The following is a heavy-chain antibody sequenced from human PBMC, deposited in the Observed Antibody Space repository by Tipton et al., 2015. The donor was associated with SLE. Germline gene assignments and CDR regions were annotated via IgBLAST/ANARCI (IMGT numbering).Heavy chain of an antibody. CDR2: IYYSGST. Sequence: LRLSCTVSGGSISSYYWSWIRQPPGKGLEWIGYIYYSGSTNYNPSLKSRVTISVDTSKNQFSLKLSSVTAADTAVYYCARDFSRYFDYWGQGTLVTVSS. CDR3: ARDFSRYFDY. CDR1: GGSISSYY. D-gene: IGHD2-8*01. J-gene: IGHJ4*02. V-gene: IGHV4-59*12.